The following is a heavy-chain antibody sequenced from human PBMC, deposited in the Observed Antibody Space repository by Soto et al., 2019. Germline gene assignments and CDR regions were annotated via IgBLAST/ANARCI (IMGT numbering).Heavy chain of an antibody. Sequence: GGSLRLSCAASGFTFSSYAMSWVRQAPGKGLEWVSAISGSGGSTYYADSVKGRFTISRDNSKNTLYLQMNSLRAEDTAMYYCASPSGQVPYYYGMDVWGQGTTVTVSS. CDR1: GFTFSSYA. V-gene: IGHV3-23*01. CDR2: ISGSGGST. CDR3: ASPSGQVPYYYGMDV. D-gene: IGHD3-10*01. J-gene: IGHJ6*02.